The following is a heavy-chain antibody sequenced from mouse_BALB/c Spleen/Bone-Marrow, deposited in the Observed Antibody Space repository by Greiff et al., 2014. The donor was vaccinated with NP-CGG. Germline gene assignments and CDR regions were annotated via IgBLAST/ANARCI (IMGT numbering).Heavy chain of an antibody. CDR2: TWAGGST. D-gene: IGHD2-4*01. J-gene: IGHJ1*01. CDR3: ARDPIYYDYDWHFDV. CDR1: GFSLTSYG. V-gene: IGHV2-9*02. Sequence: QVQLKESGPGLVAPSQSLSITCTVSGFSLTSYGVHWVRQPPGKGLEWLGVTWAGGSTNYNSALMSRLSISKDNSKSQVFLKMNSLQTDDTAMYYCARDPIYYDYDWHFDVWGAGTTVTVSS.